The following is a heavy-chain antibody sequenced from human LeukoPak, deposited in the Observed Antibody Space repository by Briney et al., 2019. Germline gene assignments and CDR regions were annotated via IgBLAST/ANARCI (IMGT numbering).Heavy chain of an antibody. CDR2: INHSGST. CDR3: VVDGKYDILTGDYGMDV. V-gene: IGHV4-34*01. CDR1: GGSFSGYY. D-gene: IGHD3-9*01. Sequence: SETLSLTCAVYGGSFSGYYWSWIRQPPGKGLEWIGEINHSGSTNYNPSLKSRVTITVDTSKNQFSLKLSSVTAADTAVYYCVVDGKYDILTGDYGMDVWGQGTTVTVSS. J-gene: IGHJ6*02.